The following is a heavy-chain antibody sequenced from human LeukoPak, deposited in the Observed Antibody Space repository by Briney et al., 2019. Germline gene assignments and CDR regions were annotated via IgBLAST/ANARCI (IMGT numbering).Heavy chain of an antibody. CDR1: GYTFTIYG. Sequence: ASVKVSFKASGYTFTIYGISWVRQAPGQGLEGMGWISAYNGNTNYAQKLQGRVTMTTDTSTSTAYMELRSLRSDDTAVYYCARDDYGDYEGLYGMDVWGKGTTVTVSS. CDR3: ARDDYGDYEGLYGMDV. V-gene: IGHV1-18*04. D-gene: IGHD4-17*01. CDR2: ISAYNGNT. J-gene: IGHJ6*04.